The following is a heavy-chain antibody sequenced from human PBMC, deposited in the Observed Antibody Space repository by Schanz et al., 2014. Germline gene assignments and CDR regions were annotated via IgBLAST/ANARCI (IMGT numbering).Heavy chain of an antibody. CDR2: INTGVNT. D-gene: IGHD5-12*01. J-gene: IGHJ4*02. CDR1: GFTFGDYA. V-gene: IGHV3-23*01. CDR3: ARDFHGYGPHLDY. Sequence: EVQLLESGGGLVQPGGSLRLSCAASGFTFGDYAMTWVRQAPGKGLEWVSAINTGVNTYYADSVRGRFTMSRDNSKNTLYLQMNSLRAGDAAVYYCARDFHGYGPHLDYWGQGSLVTVSS.